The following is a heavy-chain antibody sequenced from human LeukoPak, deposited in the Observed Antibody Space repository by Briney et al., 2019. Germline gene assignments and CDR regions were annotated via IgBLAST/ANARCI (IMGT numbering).Heavy chain of an antibody. CDR3: AKDMAGPFDY. Sequence: GGSLRLSCVASGFSFDDYGMFWVRQAPGKGLEWVSGISWNSGSIGYADSVKGRFTISRDNAKNSLYLQMNSLRAEDTALYYCAKDMAGPFDYWGQGTLVTVSS. J-gene: IGHJ4*02. V-gene: IGHV3-9*01. D-gene: IGHD3-10*01. CDR2: ISWNSGSI. CDR1: GFSFDDYG.